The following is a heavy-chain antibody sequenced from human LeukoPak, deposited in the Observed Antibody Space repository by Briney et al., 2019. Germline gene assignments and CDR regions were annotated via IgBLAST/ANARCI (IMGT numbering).Heavy chain of an antibody. Sequence: GGSLRLSCAASGFTFNDYAMHWLRQSPGKSLEWFSLISGDGKNTYSEDSVKGRFTISRDNTKNSLYLQMNNLRTEDTAFYYCARASPRGWYHSNYFFDNWGLGTLVTVSS. V-gene: IGHV3-43*02. CDR3: ARASPRGWYHSNYFFDN. D-gene: IGHD1-7*01. J-gene: IGHJ4*02. CDR1: GFTFNDYA. CDR2: ISGDGKNT.